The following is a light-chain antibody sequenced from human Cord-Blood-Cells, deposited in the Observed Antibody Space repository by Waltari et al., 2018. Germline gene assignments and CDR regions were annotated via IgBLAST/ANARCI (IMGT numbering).Light chain of an antibody. CDR1: QSVLYSSNNKNY. CDR3: QQYYSTPWT. Sequence: DIVMTQSPESLAVCLGERATINCKSSQSVLYSSNNKNYLAWYQQKPGQPPKLLIYWASTRESGVPDRFSGSGSGTDFTLTISSLQAEDVAVYYCQQYYSTPWTFGQGTKVEIK. CDR2: WAS. V-gene: IGKV4-1*01. J-gene: IGKJ1*01.